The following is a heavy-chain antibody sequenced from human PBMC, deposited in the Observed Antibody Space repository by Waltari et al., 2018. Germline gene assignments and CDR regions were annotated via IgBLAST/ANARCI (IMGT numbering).Heavy chain of an antibody. J-gene: IGHJ4*02. CDR1: GFTFSNAW. D-gene: IGHD2-2*01. CDR3: TTDRSVDIVVVPAA. CDR2: IKSKTDGGTT. Sequence: EVQLVESGGGLVKPGGSLRLSCAASGFTFSNAWMSGVRQAPGKGLEWVGRIKSKTDGGTTDYAAPVKGRFTISRDDSKNTLYLQMNSLKTEDTAVYYCTTDRSVDIVVVPAAWGQGTLVTVSS. V-gene: IGHV3-15*01.